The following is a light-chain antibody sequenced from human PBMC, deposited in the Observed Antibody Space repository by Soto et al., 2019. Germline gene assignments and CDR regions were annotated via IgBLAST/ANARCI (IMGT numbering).Light chain of an antibody. CDR2: DTS. CDR1: QSIANN. Sequence: EIVMTQSPAALSVSPGERATLSCRASQSIANNLAWYQQRPGQAPRLLIYDTSTRATGIPARFSGSGSGTEFTLTISSLQSEDFAIYYCQQFNNWPRTFGQGTEVEIK. J-gene: IGKJ1*01. V-gene: IGKV3-15*01. CDR3: QQFNNWPRT.